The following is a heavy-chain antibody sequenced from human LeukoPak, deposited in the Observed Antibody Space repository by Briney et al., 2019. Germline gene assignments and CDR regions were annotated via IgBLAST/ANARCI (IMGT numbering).Heavy chain of an antibody. Sequence: GGSLRLPCAASGFTFSSYWMSWVRQALGKGLEWVANIKQDGSEKYYVDSVKGRFTISRDNAKNSLYLQMNSLRAEDTAVYYCARGIPAIAAAGASGYYFDYWGQGTLVTVSS. D-gene: IGHD6-13*01. CDR3: ARGIPAIAAAGASGYYFDY. J-gene: IGHJ4*02. V-gene: IGHV3-7*01. CDR1: GFTFSSYW. CDR2: IKQDGSEK.